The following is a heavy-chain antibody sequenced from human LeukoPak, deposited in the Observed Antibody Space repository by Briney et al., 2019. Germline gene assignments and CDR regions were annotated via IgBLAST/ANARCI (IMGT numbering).Heavy chain of an antibody. Sequence: PSVTLSLTCTVSSGPIYSGHYLWRWVRQDPGRGLECSGYSNHSGTSDYRPSLNSRLSKFVEKSKNQFPLTESSVTAADTAVYYCERDKVEIIHYWGQGTLVTVSS. CDR3: ERDKVEIIHY. D-gene: IGHD2-21*01. CDR1: SGPIYSGHYL. J-gene: IGHJ4*02. CDR2: SNHSGTS. V-gene: IGHV4-31*03.